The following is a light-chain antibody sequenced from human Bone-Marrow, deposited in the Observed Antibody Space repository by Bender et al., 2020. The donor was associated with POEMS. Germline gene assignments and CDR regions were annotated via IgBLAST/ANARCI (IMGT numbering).Light chain of an antibody. CDR2: EDT. Sequence: QSALTQPSSVSGSLGQSITISCTGTSSDVGSYNLVSWYQHLPGEAPKLVIHEDTKRPSGVSSRFSGSKSGSTASLTISGLQTEDEADYYCCSFVIGATLLFGGRTKLTVL. V-gene: IGLV2-23*01. CDR1: SSDVGSYNL. CDR3: CSFVIGATLL. J-gene: IGLJ2*01.